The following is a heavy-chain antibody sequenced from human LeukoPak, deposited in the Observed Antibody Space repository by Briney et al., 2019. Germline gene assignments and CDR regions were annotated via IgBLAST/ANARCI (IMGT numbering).Heavy chain of an antibody. V-gene: IGHV4-30-4*01. CDR2: IYYSGST. CDR3: ARALDEFGSFDY. D-gene: IGHD3-10*01. Sequence: SETLSLTCTVSGGSISSGDYYWSWIRQPPGKGLEWIGYIYYSGSTYYNPSLKSRVTISVDTSKNQISLKLSSVTAADTAVYYCARALDEFGSFDYWGQGTLVTVSS. CDR1: GGSISSGDYY. J-gene: IGHJ4*02.